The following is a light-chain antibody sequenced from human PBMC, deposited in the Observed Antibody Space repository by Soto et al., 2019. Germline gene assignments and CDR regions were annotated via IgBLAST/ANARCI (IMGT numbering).Light chain of an antibody. Sequence: EIVMTQSPATLSVSLGERATLSCRASQSVSTYLVWYQQKPGQAPRLLIYGASTRATGIPARFSGSGSGRDYSPSISSLQSEDVAISYCQPYNNWHPKPFGPGTKVEIK. CDR1: QSVSTY. CDR3: QPYNNWHPKP. V-gene: IGKV3-15*01. J-gene: IGKJ1*01. CDR2: GAS.